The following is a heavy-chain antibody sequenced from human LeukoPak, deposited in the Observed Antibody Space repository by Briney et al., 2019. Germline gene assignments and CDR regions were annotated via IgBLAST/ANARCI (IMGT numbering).Heavy chain of an antibody. Sequence: PGGSLRLSCAASGFTFSSYGMHWVRQAPGKGLEWVAVIWYDGSNKYYADSVKGRFTISRDNSKNTLYLQMNGLRAEDTAVYYRARLYGTYPGWFDPWGQGTLVTVSS. D-gene: IGHD4-17*01. CDR2: IWYDGSNK. V-gene: IGHV3-33*01. CDR1: GFTFSSYG. CDR3: ARLYGTYPGWFDP. J-gene: IGHJ5*02.